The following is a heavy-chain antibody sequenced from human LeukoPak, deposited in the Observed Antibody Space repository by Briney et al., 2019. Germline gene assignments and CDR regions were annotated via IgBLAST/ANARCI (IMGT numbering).Heavy chain of an antibody. CDR1: GFTFSSYA. J-gene: IGHJ6*02. V-gene: IGHV3-30-3*01. CDR3: ARGPERTGVGTRYYYDMGV. CDR2: ISYDGSNK. D-gene: IGHD2-8*01. Sequence: GGSLRLSCAASGFTFSSYAMHWVRQAPGKGLEWVAVISYDGSNKYYADSVKGRFTISRDNSKNTLYLQMNSLRAEDTAVYYCARGPERTGVGTRYYYDMGVWGQGTTVTVSS.